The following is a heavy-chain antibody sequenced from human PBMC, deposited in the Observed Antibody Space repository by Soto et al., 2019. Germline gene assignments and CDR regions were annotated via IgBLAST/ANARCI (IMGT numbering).Heavy chain of an antibody. Sequence: GGSLRLSCAASGFTFSSYGINWVRQAPGKGLEWVSYISGTSSTIYYADSVKGRFTISRDNAKNSLYLQMNGLRAEDTAMYYCARRYCSGGSCYSGYFYYYMDVWGKGTTVTVSS. CDR3: ARRYCSGGSCYSGYFYYYMDV. J-gene: IGHJ6*03. D-gene: IGHD2-15*01. CDR1: GFTFSSYG. CDR2: ISGTSSTI. V-gene: IGHV3-48*01.